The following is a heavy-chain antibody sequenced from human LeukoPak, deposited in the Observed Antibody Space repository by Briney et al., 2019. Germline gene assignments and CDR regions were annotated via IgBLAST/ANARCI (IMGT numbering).Heavy chain of an antibody. D-gene: IGHD3-22*01. CDR3: ARLYDSSGYYQPLDY. V-gene: IGHV5-51*01. Sequence: GESLKISCKGSGYSSTSYWIGWVRQMPGKGLEWMGIIYPGDSDTRYSPSFQGQVTISADKSISTAYLQWSSLKASDTAMYYCARLYDSSGYYQPLDYWGQGTLVTVSS. CDR1: GYSSTSYW. J-gene: IGHJ4*02. CDR2: IYPGDSDT.